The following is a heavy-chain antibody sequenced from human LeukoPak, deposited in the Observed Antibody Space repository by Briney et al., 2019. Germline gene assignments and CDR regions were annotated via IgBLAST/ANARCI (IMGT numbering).Heavy chain of an antibody. CDR1: GYTFTSYY. V-gene: IGHV1-46*01. CDR2: INPSGGST. CDR3: ARGDSYYYGSGSYADDAFDI. J-gene: IGHJ3*02. Sequence: ASVKVSCKASGYTFTSYYMHWVRQAPGQGLEWMGIINPSGGSTSYAQKFQGRVTMTRDTSTSTVYMELSSLRTEDTAVYYCARGDSYYYGSGSYADDAFDIWGQGTMVTVSS. D-gene: IGHD3-10*01.